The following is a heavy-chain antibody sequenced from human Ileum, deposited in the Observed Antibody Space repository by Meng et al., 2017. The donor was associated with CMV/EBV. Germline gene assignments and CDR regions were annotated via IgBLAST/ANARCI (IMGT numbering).Heavy chain of an antibody. Sequence: GGSLRLSCAASGFTFSSYAIHWVRQAPGKGLEWVAIIKPDGSDKYYVDSVKGRFTISRDNAKNSLYLQMNSLRAEDTAVYYCATSGGGHWGQGTLVTVSS. CDR1: GFTFSSYA. D-gene: IGHD6-19*01. CDR2: IKPDGSDK. V-gene: IGHV3-7*01. CDR3: ATSGGGH. J-gene: IGHJ4*02.